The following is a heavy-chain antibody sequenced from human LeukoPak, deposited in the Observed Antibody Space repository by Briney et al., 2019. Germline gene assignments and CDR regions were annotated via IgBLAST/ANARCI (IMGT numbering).Heavy chain of an antibody. D-gene: IGHD2-2*01. CDR3: ARDCSSTSCYQAFDY. CDR2: IKRDGSEN. CDR1: GFTFSSYW. J-gene: IGHJ4*02. Sequence: GVSLRLSCAASGFTFSSYWMSWVRQAPGKGLEWVANIKRDGSENYYVDSVKGRFTIARDNAKNSLYLQMNSLRGEDTAVYYCARDCSSTSCYQAFDYWGQGTLVTVSS. V-gene: IGHV3-7*01.